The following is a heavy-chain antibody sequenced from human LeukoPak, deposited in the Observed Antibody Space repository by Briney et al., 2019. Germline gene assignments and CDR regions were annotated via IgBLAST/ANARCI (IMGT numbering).Heavy chain of an antibody. CDR3: ARDRITTAVLVIIGDALDI. V-gene: IGHV1-18*01. Sequence: GASVKLSCKASGYTFTSYGISWVRQAPGQGLEWMGWISGYSGNTNYAQTFQDRVSMITDTPTTTAYMDLSSLKSDDTAVYYCARDRITTAVLVIIGDALDIWGQGTMVTVSS. CDR2: ISGYSGNT. CDR1: GYTFTSYG. J-gene: IGHJ3*02. D-gene: IGHD3-10*01.